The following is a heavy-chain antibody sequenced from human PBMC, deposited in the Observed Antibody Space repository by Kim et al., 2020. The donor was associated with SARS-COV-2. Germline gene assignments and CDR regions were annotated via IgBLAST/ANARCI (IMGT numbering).Heavy chain of an antibody. CDR2: IYSGGST. Sequence: GGSLRLSCAASGFPVSSNYMSWVRQAPGKGLEWVSVIYSGGSTYYADSVKGRFTISGDNSKKTLHLQMSRLRAEDTAVYYCARAAGYTYAMDVWGQGTTVTVSS. CDR1: GFPVSSNY. CDR3: ARAAGYTYAMDV. V-gene: IGHV3-53*01. D-gene: IGHD5-18*01. J-gene: IGHJ6*02.